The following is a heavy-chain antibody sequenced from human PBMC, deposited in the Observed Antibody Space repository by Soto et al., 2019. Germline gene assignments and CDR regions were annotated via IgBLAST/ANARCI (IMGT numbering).Heavy chain of an antibody. CDR1: GGSISSSSYY. CDR3: ARLMPRRYSGIVHYYFDF. CDR2: MYDSGST. Sequence: PSETLSLTCTVSGGSISSSSYYWGWIRQPPGKGLEWIASMYDSGSTYYNPSRKSRGTISVDTSKNQFSLKLSSVTAADTAVYYCARLMPRRYSGIVHYYFDFWGRGTLVTVSS. V-gene: IGHV4-39*01. J-gene: IGHJ4*02. D-gene: IGHD6-13*01.